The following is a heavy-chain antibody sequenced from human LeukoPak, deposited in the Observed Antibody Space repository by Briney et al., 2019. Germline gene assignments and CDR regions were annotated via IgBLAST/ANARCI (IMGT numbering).Heavy chain of an antibody. CDR2: INPNSGGT. D-gene: IGHD3-10*01. V-gene: IGHV1-2*02. CDR1: GYTFTGYY. J-gene: IGHJ6*03. CDR3: ARPMVRGVIIPRDYYYYMDV. Sequence: ASVKVSCKASGYTFTGYYVHWVRQAPGQGLEWMGWINPNSGGTNYAQKFQGRVTMTRDTSISTAYMELSRLRSDDTAVYYCARPMVRGVIIPRDYYYYMDVWGKGTTVTVS.